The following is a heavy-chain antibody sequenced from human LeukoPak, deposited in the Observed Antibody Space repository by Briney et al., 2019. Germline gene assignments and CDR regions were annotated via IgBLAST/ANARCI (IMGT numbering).Heavy chain of an antibody. CDR1: GGSFSDYY. V-gene: IGHV4-34*01. Sequence: PSETLSLTCAVYGGSFSDYYWNWIRQPPGKGLEWIGEINHSGSTNYNPSLKSRVTVSVDTSKNQFSLKLSSVAAADTAVYYCARDRVRGNSNPFFDYWGQGTLVTVSS. CDR2: INHSGST. CDR3: ARDRVRGNSNPFFDY. J-gene: IGHJ4*02. D-gene: IGHD4-11*01.